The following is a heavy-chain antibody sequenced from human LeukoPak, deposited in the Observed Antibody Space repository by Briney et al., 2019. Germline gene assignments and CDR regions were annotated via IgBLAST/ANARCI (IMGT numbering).Heavy chain of an antibody. CDR3: ATGGDCITD. J-gene: IGHJ4*02. D-gene: IGHD2-21*02. CDR1: GYTFIGYY. V-gene: IGHV1-2*02. Sequence: ASVKVSCKASGYTFIGYYIHWVRQAPGQGLEWMGWINPNSGDTNYAQKFQDRVTMTRDTSISTAYMELSRLRSDDTAVYYCATGGDCITDWGQGTLVTVSS. CDR2: INPNSGDT.